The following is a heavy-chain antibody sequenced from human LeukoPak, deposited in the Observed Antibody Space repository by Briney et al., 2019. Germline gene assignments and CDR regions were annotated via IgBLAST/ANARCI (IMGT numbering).Heavy chain of an antibody. CDR3: ASGGSSITIFGVAGPYYMDV. CDR2: IYYSGST. CDR1: GGSISSYY. J-gene: IGHJ6*03. V-gene: IGHV4-59*01. Sequence: SETLSLTCTVSGGSISSYYWSWIRQPPGKGLEWIGYIYYSGSTNYNPSLKSRVTTSVDTSKNQFSLKLSSVTAADTAVYYCASGGSSITIFGVAGPYYMDVWGKGTTVTVSS. D-gene: IGHD3-3*01.